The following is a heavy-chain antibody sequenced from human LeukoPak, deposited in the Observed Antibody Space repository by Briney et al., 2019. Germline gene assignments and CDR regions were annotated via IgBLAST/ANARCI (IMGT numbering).Heavy chain of an antibody. D-gene: IGHD5-24*01. V-gene: IGHV3-30*18. Sequence: GGSLRLSCTASGFTFSTYAMHWVRQAPVKGLEWGAVISYDGSSKYYADSVKGRFTISRDNSKNTVYLQMNSLRAEDTAVYYCAKDLRVDGFNYGDCWGQGTLVTVPS. CDR2: ISYDGSSK. CDR1: GFTFSTYA. CDR3: AKDLRVDGFNYGDC. J-gene: IGHJ4*02.